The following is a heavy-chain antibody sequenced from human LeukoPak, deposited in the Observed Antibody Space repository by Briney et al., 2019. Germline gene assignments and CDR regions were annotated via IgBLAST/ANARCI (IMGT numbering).Heavy chain of an antibody. Sequence: ASVKVSCKASAYTFTGYYMHWVRQAPGQGLEWMGWINPNSGGTNYAQKFQGRVTMTRDTSISTAYMELSRWRSDATAVYYCARGGWEYYYDSSGYGEAFDIWGQGTMVTASS. CDR2: INPNSGGT. V-gene: IGHV1-2*02. CDR1: AYTFTGYY. J-gene: IGHJ3*02. D-gene: IGHD3-22*01. CDR3: ARGGWEYYYDSSGYGEAFDI.